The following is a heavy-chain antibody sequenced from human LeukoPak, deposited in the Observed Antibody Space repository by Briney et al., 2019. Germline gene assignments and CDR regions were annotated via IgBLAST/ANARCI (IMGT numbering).Heavy chain of an antibody. CDR3: ARVLGYSTNWPFDY. CDR2: ISGSGSTI. CDR1: GFTFSSYS. J-gene: IGHJ4*02. V-gene: IGHV3-48*04. Sequence: GGSLRLSCAASGFTFSSYSMDWVRQAPGKGLEWVSYISGSGSTIYYADSVKGRFTISRDNAKNSLYLQMNSLRAEDTAVYYCARVLGYSTNWPFDYRGQGTLVTVSS. D-gene: IGHD6-13*01.